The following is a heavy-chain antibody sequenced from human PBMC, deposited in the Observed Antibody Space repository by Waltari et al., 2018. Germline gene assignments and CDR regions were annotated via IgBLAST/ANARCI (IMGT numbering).Heavy chain of an antibody. V-gene: IGHV4-59*11. J-gene: IGHJ5*02. D-gene: IGHD2-15*01. CDR3: AREKYCSGGSCYDWFDP. Sequence: QVQLQESGPGLVKPSETLSLTCTVSGGSISRHYWSWIRQPPGKGLEWIGNIYYSGSTNYNPPLKGRVNISVETSKNQCSLKRSSVTAADTAVYYCAREKYCSGGSCYDWFDPWGQGTLVTVSS. CDR2: IYYSGST. CDR1: GGSISRHY.